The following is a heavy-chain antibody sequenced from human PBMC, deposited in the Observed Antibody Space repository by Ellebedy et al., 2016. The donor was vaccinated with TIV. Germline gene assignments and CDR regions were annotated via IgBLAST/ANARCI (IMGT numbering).Heavy chain of an antibody. J-gene: IGHJ4*02. CDR1: GFPFSNHA. CDR3: ARDVDSSGYYHSRIKRGIDY. Sequence: GESLKISCGASGFPFSNHAMHWVRQAPGKGLEWVSVIYSVGSTYYADSVKGRFTISRDNAKNSLYLQMNSLRAEDTAVYYCARDVDSSGYYHSRIKRGIDYWGQGTLVTVSS. V-gene: IGHV3-53*01. CDR2: IYSVGST. D-gene: IGHD3-22*01.